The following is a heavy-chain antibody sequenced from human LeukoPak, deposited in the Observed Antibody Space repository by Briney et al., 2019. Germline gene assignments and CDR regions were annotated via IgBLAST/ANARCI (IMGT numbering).Heavy chain of an antibody. CDR2: IYYSGST. J-gene: IGHJ4*02. V-gene: IGHV4-39*02. D-gene: IGHD2-15*01. CDR3: ARDWFCSGGSCYSDLVDY. CDR1: GGSISSYY. Sequence: SETLSLTCTVSGGSISSYYWSWIRQPPGKGLEWIGSIYYSGSTYYNPSLKSRVTISVDTSKNQFSLKLSSVTAADTAVYYCARDWFCSGGSCYSDLVDYWGQGTLVTVSS.